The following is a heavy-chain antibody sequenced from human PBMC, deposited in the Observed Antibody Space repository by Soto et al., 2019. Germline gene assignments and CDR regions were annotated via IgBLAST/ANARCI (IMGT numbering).Heavy chain of an antibody. Sequence: SETLSLTCSISGASISSDDYYWSWFRQPPGKGLEWIGYISYSGSTYYNPSLKSRITISVDTSMTQFSLILSSVTAADTAVFYCAREVNNYYGMDVWGQGTTVTVSS. CDR3: AREVNNYYGMDV. CDR2: ISYSGST. J-gene: IGHJ6*02. CDR1: GASISSDDYY. V-gene: IGHV4-30-4*01.